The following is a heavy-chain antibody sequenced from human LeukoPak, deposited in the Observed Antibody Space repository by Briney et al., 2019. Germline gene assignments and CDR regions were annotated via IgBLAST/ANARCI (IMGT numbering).Heavy chain of an antibody. Sequence: SETLSLTCSVSGGAVTSFYWSWIRQSPGKGLEWIGYFYYSGSTKYNPSLKSRVTMSGDTSKNQLSLKLRSVTAADTAMYYCARHLFASAVILDYWGQGDPVTVSS. CDR3: ARHLFASAVILDY. J-gene: IGHJ4*02. CDR2: FYYSGST. D-gene: IGHD2-21*02. V-gene: IGHV4-59*08. CDR1: GGAVTSFY.